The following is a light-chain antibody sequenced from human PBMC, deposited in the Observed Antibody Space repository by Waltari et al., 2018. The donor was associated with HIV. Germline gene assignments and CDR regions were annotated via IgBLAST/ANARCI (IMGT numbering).Light chain of an antibody. Sequence: QSALTQPASVSGSPRQSITISCTGTSRDIGAYNYVSWYQQHPGKAPKLIIYDVGTRPSGVSDRFSGSKSGNTASLTISGLQSEDEADYHCCAYAGPTGLSEVFGGGTKLTVL. CDR1: SRDIGAYNY. CDR2: DVG. CDR3: CAYAGPTGLSEV. V-gene: IGLV2-14*03. J-gene: IGLJ2*01.